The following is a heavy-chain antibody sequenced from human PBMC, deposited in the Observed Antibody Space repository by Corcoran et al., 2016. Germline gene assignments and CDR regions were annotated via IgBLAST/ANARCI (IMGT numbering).Heavy chain of an antibody. J-gene: IGHJ5*02. Sequence: QVQLVQSGAEVKKPGSSVKVSCKASGGTFSSYAISWVRQAPGQGLEWMGGIIPIFGTANYAQKFQGRVTITADKSTSTAYMELSSLRSEDTAVYYCASKSPPYSSSPVYWFDPWGQGTLVTVSS. V-gene: IGHV1-69*06. CDR1: GGTFSSYA. CDR2: IIPIFGTA. CDR3: ASKSPPYSSSPVYWFDP. D-gene: IGHD6-6*01.